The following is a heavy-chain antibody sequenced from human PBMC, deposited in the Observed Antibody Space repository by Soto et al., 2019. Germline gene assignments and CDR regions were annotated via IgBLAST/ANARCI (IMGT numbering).Heavy chain of an antibody. V-gene: IGHV1-3*01. J-gene: IGHJ6*02. Sequence: QVHLVQSGAEVKKPGASVKVSCKASGYTFTTSTMHWVRQAPGQSLEWMGWINAGSGKTKYSQKFQGRVTINRDTFPSTVSMTRSNLRSEATAGYYCAKVGGPATVGTRPVTYNYKYGMDVWGQGTTVTVS. CDR3: AKVGGPATVGTRPVTYNYKYGMDV. CDR1: GYTFTTST. CDR2: INAGSGKT. D-gene: IGHD6-6*01.